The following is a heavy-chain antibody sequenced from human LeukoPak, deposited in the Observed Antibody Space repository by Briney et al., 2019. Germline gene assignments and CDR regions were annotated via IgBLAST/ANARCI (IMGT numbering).Heavy chain of an antibody. D-gene: IGHD2-15*01. CDR3: AREKCSGGSCYNRDYYGMDV. J-gene: IGHJ6*02. Sequence: GGSLRLSCAASGFTVSSNYMSWVRQAPGKGLEWVSVFYSGGTKYYADSVKGRFTISRDNSKNTPYLQMNSLRAEDTAVYYCAREKCSGGSCYNRDYYGMDVWGQGTTVTVSS. V-gene: IGHV3-66*01. CDR1: GFTVSSNY. CDR2: FYSGGTK.